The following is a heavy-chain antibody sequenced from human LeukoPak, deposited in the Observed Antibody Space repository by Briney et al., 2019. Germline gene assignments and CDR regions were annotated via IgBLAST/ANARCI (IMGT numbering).Heavy chain of an antibody. V-gene: IGHV3-21*01. CDR1: GFTFSSHT. CDR3: ARSGGIAVAGHDYYYYGMDV. D-gene: IGHD6-19*01. Sequence: GGSLRLSCAASGFTFSSHTMNWVRQAPGKGLEWVSSISSSSSYIYYADSVKGRFTISRDNAKNSLYLQMNSLRAEDTAVYYCARSGGIAVAGHDYYYYGMDVWGQGTTVTVSS. CDR2: ISSSSSYI. J-gene: IGHJ6*02.